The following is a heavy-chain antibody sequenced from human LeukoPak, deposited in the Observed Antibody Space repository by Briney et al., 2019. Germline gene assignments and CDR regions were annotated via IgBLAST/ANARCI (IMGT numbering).Heavy chain of an antibody. CDR3: ARAVFRPAAVDY. V-gene: IGHV1-2*02. CDR1: GYTFTGYY. CDR2: INPNSGGT. D-gene: IGHD2-2*01. J-gene: IGHJ4*02. Sequence: ASVKVSCKASGYTFTGYYMHWVRQAPGQGLEWRGGINPNSGGTNYAQKFQGRVTMTRDTSISTAYMELSRLRSDDTAVYYCARAVFRPAAVDYWGQGTLVTVSS.